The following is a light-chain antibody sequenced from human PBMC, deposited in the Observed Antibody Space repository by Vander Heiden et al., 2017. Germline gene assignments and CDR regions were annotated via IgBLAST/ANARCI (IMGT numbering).Light chain of an antibody. CDR3: MLWHSGTYV. CDR2: YKSEADK. Sequence: QAVLTQPSSLSASPGASANITCTLGGGIYVSSYRIFWYQQTPGSPPQYLMRYKSEADKQKASGVHSRFSGPTDPSANAVILVISDLQFEDEADYYCMLWHSGTYVFGTGTRVTVL. CDR1: GGIYVSSYR. V-gene: IGLV5-45*03. J-gene: IGLJ1*01.